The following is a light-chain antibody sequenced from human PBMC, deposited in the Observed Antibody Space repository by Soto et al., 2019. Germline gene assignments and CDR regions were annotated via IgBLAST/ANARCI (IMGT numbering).Light chain of an antibody. CDR3: SSYTRSNTLPYV. Sequence: QSVLTQPASVSGSPGQSITISCTGTISDVGGYNYVSWYQQHPGKAPKVMIYEVSNRPSGVSSRFSGSKSGNTASLTISGLQAEDETDYYCSSYTRSNTLPYVLRTGTKVTVL. CDR1: ISDVGGYNY. CDR2: EVS. J-gene: IGLJ1*01. V-gene: IGLV2-14*01.